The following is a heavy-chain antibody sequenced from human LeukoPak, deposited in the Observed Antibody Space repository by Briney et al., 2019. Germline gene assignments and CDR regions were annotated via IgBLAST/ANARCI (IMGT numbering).Heavy chain of an antibody. CDR1: GYTFTGYY. V-gene: IGHV1-2*02. J-gene: IGHJ4*02. D-gene: IGHD4-17*01. Sequence: ASVKVSCKASGYTFTGYYMHWVRQAPGQGLEWMGWINPNSGGTNYAQKFQGRVTMTRDTSISTAYMALSRLRSDDTAVYYCARDEGDYVHFDYWGQGTLVTVSS. CDR3: ARDEGDYVHFDY. CDR2: INPNSGGT.